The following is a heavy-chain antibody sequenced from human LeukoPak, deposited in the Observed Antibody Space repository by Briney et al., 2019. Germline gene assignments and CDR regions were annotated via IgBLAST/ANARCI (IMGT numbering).Heavy chain of an antibody. V-gene: IGHV3-7*01. CDR2: IKKDGSEK. CDR1: GFTFSSYW. Sequence: GGSLRLSCAASGFTFSSYWMSWVRQAPGKGLQWVANIKKDGSEKYYVDSVKGRFTISRDNAKTSLYLQMNSLRAEDTAVYYCARDLSGVTGYTYGRGIDYWGQGTLVTVSS. CDR3: ARDLSGVTGYTYGRGIDY. J-gene: IGHJ4*02. D-gene: IGHD5-18*01.